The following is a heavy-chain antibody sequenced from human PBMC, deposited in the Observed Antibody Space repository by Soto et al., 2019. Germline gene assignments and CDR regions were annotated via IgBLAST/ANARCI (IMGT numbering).Heavy chain of an antibody. CDR3: AKGGRMVLGPIDV. D-gene: IGHD2-8*01. J-gene: IGHJ6*02. V-gene: IGHV3-23*01. Sequence: QLLESGGGLVQTGGSLRLSCTASGFTFSNYAMSWVHQAPGKGLEWVSGIRNSGESTYYADSVKGRITISRDNSKNLLDLQINSLSAEDTADYYCAKGGRMVLGPIDVWGQSTTFTVCS. CDR1: GFTFSNYA. CDR2: IRNSGEST.